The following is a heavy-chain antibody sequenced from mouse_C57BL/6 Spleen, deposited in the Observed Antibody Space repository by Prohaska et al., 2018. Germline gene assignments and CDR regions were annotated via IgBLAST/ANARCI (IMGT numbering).Heavy chain of an antibody. D-gene: IGHD1-1*02. CDR2: INPNNGGT. CDR1: GYTFTDYY. J-gene: IGHJ2*01. CDR3: ARGRGGYFFDY. Sequence: EVQLQQSGPELVKPGASVKISCKASGYTFTDYYMNWVKQSHGKSLEWIGDINPNNGGTSYNQKFKGKATLTVDKSSSTAYMELRSLTSEDSAVYYCARGRGGYFFDYWGQGTTLTVSS. V-gene: IGHV1-26*01.